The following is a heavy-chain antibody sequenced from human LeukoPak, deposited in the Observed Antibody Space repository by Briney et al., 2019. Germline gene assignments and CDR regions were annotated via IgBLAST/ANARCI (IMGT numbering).Heavy chain of an antibody. Sequence: GGSLRLSCAASGFTFSSYEMNWVRQAPGKGLEWVSCISSSGSTIYYADSVKGRFTISRDNAKNSLYLQMNSLRAEDTALYYCASLIWGQYDYWGQGTLVTVSS. CDR3: ASLIWGQYDY. CDR1: GFTFSSYE. J-gene: IGHJ4*02. D-gene: IGHD2-15*01. CDR2: ISSSGSTI. V-gene: IGHV3-48*03.